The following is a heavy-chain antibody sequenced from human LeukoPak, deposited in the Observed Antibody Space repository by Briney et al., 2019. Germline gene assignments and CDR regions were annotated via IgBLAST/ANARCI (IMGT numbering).Heavy chain of an antibody. CDR2: IHYSGSS. J-gene: IGHJ5*01. V-gene: IGHV4-59*08. D-gene: IGHD2-8*01. CDR3: ALAPNSNWFDF. Sequence: PSETLSLTCSVPGDSISSFYWNWIRQPPGKGLEWIGNIHYSGSSTYNPSLQSRVAISMDTSRKQLFLKLSSVTAADTAVYYCALAPNSNWFDFWGQGALVTVSS. CDR1: GDSISSFY.